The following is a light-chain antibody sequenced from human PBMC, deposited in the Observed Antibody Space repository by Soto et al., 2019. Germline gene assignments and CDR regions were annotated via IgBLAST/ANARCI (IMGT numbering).Light chain of an antibody. CDR2: KAS. CDR3: QHGYGYMWT. V-gene: IGKV1-5*03. Sequence: DIHLTQSPSTLSASVGDRVTITCRASQSISSWLAWYQQKPGKAPKLLIYKASTLESGVPSRFSGSGSGTEFTLTISSVQPDDFATYYCQHGYGYMWTFGQGTKVDIK. J-gene: IGKJ1*01. CDR1: QSISSW.